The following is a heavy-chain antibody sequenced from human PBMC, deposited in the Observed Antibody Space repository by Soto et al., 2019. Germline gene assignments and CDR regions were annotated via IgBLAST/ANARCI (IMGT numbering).Heavy chain of an antibody. Sequence: QVQLVQSGAEVKKPGASVKVSCKASGYTFTSYGISWVRQAPGHGLEWMRWISAYNGNTNYAQKLQGRVTMTTDTSTSTAYMELRSLRSDDTAVYYCVITSSSWSRTHFDYWGQGTLVTVSS. J-gene: IGHJ4*02. CDR3: VITSSSWSRTHFDY. CDR2: ISAYNGNT. V-gene: IGHV1-18*01. D-gene: IGHD6-13*01. CDR1: GYTFTSYG.